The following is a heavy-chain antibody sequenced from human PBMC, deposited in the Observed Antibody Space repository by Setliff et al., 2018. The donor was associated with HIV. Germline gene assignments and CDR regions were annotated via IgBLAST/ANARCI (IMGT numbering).Heavy chain of an antibody. Sequence: GESLKISCKGSGYSFTTYWIGWVRQMPGKSLDWLGIIFPGDSDTRYNPSFEGQVTISADKSISTAYLQWSSLKASDTAIYYCTRQGDFGQWGDYWGQGAQVTVSS. V-gene: IGHV5-51*01. D-gene: IGHD4-17*01. J-gene: IGHJ4*02. CDR3: TRQGDFGQWGDY. CDR1: GYSFTTYW. CDR2: IFPGDSDT.